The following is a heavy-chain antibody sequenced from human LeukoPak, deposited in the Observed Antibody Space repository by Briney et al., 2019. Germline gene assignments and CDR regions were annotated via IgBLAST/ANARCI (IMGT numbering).Heavy chain of an antibody. CDR2: INAGNGNT. V-gene: IGHV1-3*01. Sequence: GASVKVSCKPSGYTFSNYGITWVRQAPGQRLEWMGWINAGNGNTKYSQKFQGRVTITRDTSASTAYMELSSLRSEDTAVYYCARDPTSPLLWFGELPEGDVWGQGTTVTVSS. D-gene: IGHD3-10*01. CDR3: ARDPTSPLLWFGELPEGDV. J-gene: IGHJ6*02. CDR1: GYTFSNYG.